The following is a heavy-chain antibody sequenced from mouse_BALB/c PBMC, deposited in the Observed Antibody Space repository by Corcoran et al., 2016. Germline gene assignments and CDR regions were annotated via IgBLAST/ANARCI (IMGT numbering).Heavy chain of an antibody. CDR2: IDTANGNT. V-gene: IGHV14-3*02. J-gene: IGHJ3*01. CDR3: ARGTTACAY. D-gene: IGHD1-2*01. CDR1: GFNIKDTY. Sequence: EVQLQQSGAELVKPGASVKLSCTASGFNIKDTYMHWVKQRPEQGLEWIGRIDTANGNTKYDPKFQGKATITADTSSNTAYLQLSSLTSEDTAVDYCARGTTACAYWGQVTLVTVSA.